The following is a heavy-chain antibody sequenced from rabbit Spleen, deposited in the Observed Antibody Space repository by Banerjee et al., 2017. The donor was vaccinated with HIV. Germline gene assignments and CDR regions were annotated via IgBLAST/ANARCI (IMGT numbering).Heavy chain of an antibody. CDR2: IAGSSSGFT. D-gene: IGHD1-1*01. CDR3: ARDLVAVIGWNFNL. J-gene: IGHJ4*01. V-gene: IGHV1S45*01. Sequence: QEQLEESGGGLVKPEGSLTLTCTASGFSFSSSDYMCWVRQAPGKGLEWISCIAGSSSGFTYSATWAKGRFTCSKTSSTTVTLQMTSLTAADTATYFCARDLVAVIGWNFNLWGQGTLVTVS. CDR1: GFSFSSSDY.